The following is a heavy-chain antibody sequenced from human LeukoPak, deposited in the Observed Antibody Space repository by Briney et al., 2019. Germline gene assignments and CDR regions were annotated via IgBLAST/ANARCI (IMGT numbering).Heavy chain of an antibody. Sequence: ASVKVSCKASGYTFTSYYMHWVRQAPGQGLEWMGWINPNSGGTKYAQKFQGRVTMTRDTSISTAYMELSRLRSDDTAVYYCARTGYSSSYRFTGDYWGQGTLVTVSS. D-gene: IGHD6-13*01. V-gene: IGHV1-2*02. J-gene: IGHJ4*02. CDR1: GYTFTSYY. CDR3: ARTGYSSSYRFTGDY. CDR2: INPNSGGT.